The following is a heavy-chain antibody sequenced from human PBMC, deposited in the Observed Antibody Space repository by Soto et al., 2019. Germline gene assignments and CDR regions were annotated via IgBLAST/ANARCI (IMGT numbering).Heavy chain of an antibody. D-gene: IGHD2-2*01. Sequence: EVQLVESGGGLVQPGGSLRLSCAASGFTFSSYWMSWVRQAPGKGLEWVANIKQDGSEKYYVDSVKGRFTISRDNAKNSLYLQMNSLRVEDTAVYYCARDRYCISTSCPRYDYYYGMDVWGQGTTVTVSS. V-gene: IGHV3-7*01. CDR1: GFTFSSYW. CDR2: IKQDGSEK. J-gene: IGHJ6*02. CDR3: ARDRYCISTSCPRYDYYYGMDV.